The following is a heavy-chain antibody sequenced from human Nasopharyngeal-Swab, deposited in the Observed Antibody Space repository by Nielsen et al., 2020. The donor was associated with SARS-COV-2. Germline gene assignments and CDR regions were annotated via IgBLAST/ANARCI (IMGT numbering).Heavy chain of an antibody. CDR1: GGSVSSGSYY. J-gene: IGHJ5*02. CDR2: IYYSGRT. CDR3: ARELTIPEAYSGDNWFDP. Sequence: SETLSLTCTVSGGSVSSGSYYWSWIRQPPGKGLEWIGYIYYSGRTNYNPSLKSRVTISVDTSKNQFSLKLSSVTAADTAVYYCARELTIPEAYSGDNWFDPWGQGTLVTVSS. D-gene: IGHD2-21*01. V-gene: IGHV4-61*01.